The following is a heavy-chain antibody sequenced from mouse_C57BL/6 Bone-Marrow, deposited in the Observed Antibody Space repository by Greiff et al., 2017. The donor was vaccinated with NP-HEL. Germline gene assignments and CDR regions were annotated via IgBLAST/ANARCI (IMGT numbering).Heavy chain of an antibody. CDR1: GYSITSGYY. V-gene: IGHV3-6*01. D-gene: IGHD1-1*01. J-gene: IGHJ2*01. CDR3: ARDNAYGSSDY. CDR2: ISYDGSN. Sequence: VQLQQSGPGLVKPSQSLSLTCSVTGYSITSGYYWNWIRQFPGNKLEWMGYISYDGSNNYNPSLENRISITRDTSKNQFFLKLNSVTTEDTATYYCARDNAYGSSDYWGQGTTLTVSS.